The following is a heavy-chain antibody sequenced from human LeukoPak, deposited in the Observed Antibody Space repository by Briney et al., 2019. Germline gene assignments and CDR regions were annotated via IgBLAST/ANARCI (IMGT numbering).Heavy chain of an antibody. J-gene: IGHJ4*02. CDR1: GGSISSGSYY. Sequence: SQTLSLTCTVSGGSISSGSYYWSWIRQPAGKGLEWIGRIYTSGSTNYNPSLKSRVTISVDTSKNQFSLKLSSVTAADTAVYYCARGASRIDYWGQGTLVTVFS. CDR2: IYTSGST. V-gene: IGHV4-61*02. CDR3: ARGASRIDY.